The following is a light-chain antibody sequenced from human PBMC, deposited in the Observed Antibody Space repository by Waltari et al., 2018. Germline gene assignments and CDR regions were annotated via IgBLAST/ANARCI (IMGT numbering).Light chain of an antibody. CDR1: QTIGTS. J-gene: IGKJ1*01. Sequence: EMVVTQSPATLSLSPGERATLSCRTSQTIGTSLAWYQQRPGQAPRLLIYRASTRATGIPDRFSGSGSESEFTLTISSLQPDDFATYYCQQYNTYSGTFGRGTTVDVK. V-gene: IGKV3-15*01. CDR2: RAS. CDR3: QQYNTYSGT.